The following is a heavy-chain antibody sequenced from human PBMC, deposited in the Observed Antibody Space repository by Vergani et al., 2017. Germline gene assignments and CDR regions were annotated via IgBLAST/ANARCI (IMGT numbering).Heavy chain of an antibody. CDR3: AREISSYDFWSGYYTPYYYYGMDV. V-gene: IGHV1-46*03. J-gene: IGHJ6*02. D-gene: IGHD3-3*01. CDR1: GYTFTSYY. Sequence: QVQLVQSGAEVKKPGASVKVSCKASGYTFTSYYMHWVRQAPGQGLEWMGIINPSGGSTSYAQKFQGRVTMTRDTSTSTVYMELSSLRSEDTAVYYCAREISSYDFWSGYYTPYYYYGMDVWGQGTTVTVSS. CDR2: INPSGGST.